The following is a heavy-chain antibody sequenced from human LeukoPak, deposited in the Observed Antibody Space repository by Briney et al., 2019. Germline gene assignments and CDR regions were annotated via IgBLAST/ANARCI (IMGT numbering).Heavy chain of an antibody. J-gene: IGHJ4*02. D-gene: IGHD3-10*01. CDR1: GFLISSNS. CDR3: AKVAKYYYGSETYYFFEH. CDR2: IRYDGSNK. V-gene: IGHV3-30*02. Sequence: GGSQRLYCTDSGFLISSNSMSWVRQAPGKGLEWVAFIRYDGSNKYYADSVKGRFTISRDNSKNTLYLEMNSLRAEDTAVYYCAKVAKYYYGSETYYFFEHWGQGTPVTASS.